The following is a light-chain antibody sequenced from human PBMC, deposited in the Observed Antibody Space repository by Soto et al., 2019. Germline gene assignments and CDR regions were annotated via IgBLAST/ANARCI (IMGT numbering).Light chain of an antibody. CDR1: QSVINSY. Sequence: ETVLTQSPGTLSLSPGERATLSCRASQSVINSYLAWYQQTPGQAPRLLIYGASTRATGIPDTFSGSGSGTDFTLTISRLEPEDFAVYYCQQYGSSVYTFGQGTKLEIK. V-gene: IGKV3-20*01. J-gene: IGKJ2*01. CDR2: GAS. CDR3: QQYGSSVYT.